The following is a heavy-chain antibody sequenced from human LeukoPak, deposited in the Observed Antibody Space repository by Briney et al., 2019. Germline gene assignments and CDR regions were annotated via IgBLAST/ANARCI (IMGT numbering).Heavy chain of an antibody. CDR3: ASLGGHSLDVQNGY. CDR2: INPSSGAT. CDR1: GYTSTDCF. J-gene: IGHJ4*02. Sequence: ASVNVSCKASGYTSTDCFMHWVRQAPGQGLEWMGLINPSSGATRYAQKFQGRVTMTRDTSSSTAYMELSRLRSDDTAVYYCASLGGHSLDVQNGYWGQGTLVTVSS. D-gene: IGHD3/OR15-3a*01. V-gene: IGHV1-2*02.